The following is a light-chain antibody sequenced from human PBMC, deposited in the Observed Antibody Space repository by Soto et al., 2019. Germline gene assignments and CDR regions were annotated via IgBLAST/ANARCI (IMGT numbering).Light chain of an antibody. J-gene: IGLJ3*02. CDR1: TVPVTSDYY. CDR2: STT. V-gene: IGLV7-43*01. CDR3: LVSHGAAGV. Sequence: QTVVTQEPSLTVSPGGTVTLTCASSTVPVTSDYYPYWFQQKPGQAPRALIYSTTKKHSWTPARFSGSLLGGKAALKLSGVQPEDEADYYCLVSHGAAGVFGGGTKVTVL.